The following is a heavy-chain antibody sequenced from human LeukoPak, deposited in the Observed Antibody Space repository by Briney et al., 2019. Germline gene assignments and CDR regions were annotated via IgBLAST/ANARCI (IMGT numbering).Heavy chain of an antibody. CDR2: IQQDGSEK. Sequence: GGSLRLSCAASGFTFSRSDMIWVRQAPGKGLEWVANIQQDGSEKYYVDSVKGRFTISRDNAKNSLYLQMNSLRVEDTAVYYCATLVATTQFDYWGQGTLVTVSS. CDR3: ATLVATTQFDY. J-gene: IGHJ4*02. D-gene: IGHD5-12*01. V-gene: IGHV3-7*01. CDR1: GFTFSRSD.